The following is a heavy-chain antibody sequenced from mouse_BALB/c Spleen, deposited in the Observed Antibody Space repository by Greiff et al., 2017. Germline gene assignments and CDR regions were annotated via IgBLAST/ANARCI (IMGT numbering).Heavy chain of an antibody. J-gene: IGHJ3*01. V-gene: IGHV14-3*02. D-gene: IGHD3-2*01. CDR1: GFNIKDTY. CDR2: IDPANGNT. Sequence: EVKLVESGAELVKPGASVKLSCTASGFNIKDTYMHWVKQRPEQGLEWIGRIDPANGNTKYDPKFQGKATITADTSSNTAYLQLSSLTSEDTAVYYCARSGTARATPFAYWGQGTLVTVSA. CDR3: ARSGTARATPFAY.